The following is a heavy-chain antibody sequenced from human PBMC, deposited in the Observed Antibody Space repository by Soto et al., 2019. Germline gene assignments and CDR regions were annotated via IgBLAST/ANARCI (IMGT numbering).Heavy chain of an antibody. Sequence: QVQLEQSAPEVKKPGASVKVSCKASGYTFTTYGISWVRQAPGQGLEWLGWINTHNGNTNYAQNLQGRVIMTAETSTRTAYMELRSLRSADTAIYSCTRVGSAPYYYYGMDAWGQGTTVTVSS. D-gene: IGHD3-10*01. J-gene: IGHJ6*02. CDR2: INTHNGNT. CDR3: TRVGSAPYYYYGMDA. CDR1: GYTFTTYG. V-gene: IGHV1-18*01.